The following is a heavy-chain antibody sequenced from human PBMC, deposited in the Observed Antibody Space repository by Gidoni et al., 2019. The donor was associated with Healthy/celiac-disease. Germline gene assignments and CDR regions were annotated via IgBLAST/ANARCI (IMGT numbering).Heavy chain of an antibody. CDR2: IIHSGST. D-gene: IGHD2-2*01. V-gene: IGHV4-34*12. CDR3: ARRTRPAKISFDY. J-gene: IGHJ4*02. CDR1: GGSFSGYY. Sequence: QVQLQQWGAGLLKPSATLSLTCAVYGGSFSGYYWSCIRQTPGKGLEWIGEIIHSGSTNYNPSLKIRVIISVDTSKNQFSLKLSSVTAADTVVYYCARRTRPAKISFDYWGQVTLVTVSA.